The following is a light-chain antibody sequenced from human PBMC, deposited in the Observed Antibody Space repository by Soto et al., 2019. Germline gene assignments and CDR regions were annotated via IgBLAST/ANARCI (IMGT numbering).Light chain of an antibody. CDR2: GAS. Sequence: EIVLTQSPGTLSLSPGERATLSCRASQSVSSSYLAWYQQKPGQAPRLLIYGASSRATGIPDRFSGSGSGTDCTLTISGLEPEDFAVYYCQQYGSSPFGQGTKLEIK. V-gene: IGKV3-20*01. CDR3: QQYGSSP. J-gene: IGKJ2*01. CDR1: QSVSSSY.